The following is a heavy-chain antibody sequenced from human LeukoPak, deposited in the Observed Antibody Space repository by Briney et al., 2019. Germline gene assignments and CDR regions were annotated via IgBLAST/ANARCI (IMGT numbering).Heavy chain of an antibody. CDR2: INSNSGGT. J-gene: IGHJ4*02. Sequence: ASVKVSCKAFGYAFTGYYIHWVRQAPGQGLEWMGWINSNSGGTNYAQRFQGRVTMTRDTSITTAYMELSRLTFDDTAVYYCARLSPGSGVFLWGQGTLVTAS. D-gene: IGHD2-15*01. CDR1: GYAFTGYY. V-gene: IGHV1-2*02. CDR3: ARLSPGSGVFL.